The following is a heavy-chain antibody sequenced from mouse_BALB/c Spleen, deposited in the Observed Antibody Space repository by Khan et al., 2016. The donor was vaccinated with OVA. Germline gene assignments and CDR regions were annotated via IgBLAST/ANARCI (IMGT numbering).Heavy chain of an antibody. Sequence: QVQLQQPGAELVKPGDSVKMSCKASGYTFTNYWMHWVKQRPGQGLDWIGFINPSTDYTEYNQQFKDKATFTADKSSSTAYMQLTSLTSEDSALYDCVNHDNTSAWFTYWGQGTLVTVSA. CDR2: INPSTDYT. J-gene: IGHJ3*01. CDR1: GYTFTNYW. V-gene: IGHV1-7*01. CDR3: VNHDNTSAWFTY.